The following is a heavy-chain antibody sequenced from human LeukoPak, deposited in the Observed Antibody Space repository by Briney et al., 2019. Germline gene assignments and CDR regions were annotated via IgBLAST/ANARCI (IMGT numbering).Heavy chain of an antibody. V-gene: IGHV4-34*01. Sequence: SETLSLTCAVYGGSFSGYYWSWIRQPPGKGLEWIGEINHSGSTNYNPSLKSRVTISVDTSKNQFSLKLSSVTAADTAVYYCARRSTRYYYYYGMDVWGKGTTATVSS. CDR2: INHSGST. J-gene: IGHJ6*04. CDR1: GGSFSGYY. CDR3: ARRSTRYYYYYGMDV. D-gene: IGHD2-15*01.